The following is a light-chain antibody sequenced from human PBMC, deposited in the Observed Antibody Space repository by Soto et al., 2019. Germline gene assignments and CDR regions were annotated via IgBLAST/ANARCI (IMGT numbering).Light chain of an antibody. Sequence: DIQMTQSPSSLSASVGDTVTITCRASQSIGTYLNWYQQRPGKPPKLLIYAASKLQGGVPPRFTGGGSGTHFTLIISGLQPDDFATYCQQSSTTGFFGPGTKVDVK. CDR3: QQSSTTGF. CDR1: QSIGTY. J-gene: IGKJ3*01. V-gene: IGKV1-39*01. CDR2: AAS.